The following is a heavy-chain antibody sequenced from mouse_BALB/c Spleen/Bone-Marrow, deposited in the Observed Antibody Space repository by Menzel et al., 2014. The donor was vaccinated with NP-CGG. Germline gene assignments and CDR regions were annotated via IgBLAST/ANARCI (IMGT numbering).Heavy chain of an antibody. CDR2: ISCYNGVA. J-gene: IGHJ1*01. CDR1: GYSFTGYY. V-gene: IGHV1S34*01. CDR3: ARSQFGFFDV. D-gene: IGHD4-1*01. Sequence: LVQTGASVKISCKASGYSFTGYYMNRVKQSHGKSLEWVGYISCYNGVASYNQKFKDKATFTVDTSSSTAYMQFNSLTSEDSAVYYCARSQFGFFDVWAQGPRSPSPQ.